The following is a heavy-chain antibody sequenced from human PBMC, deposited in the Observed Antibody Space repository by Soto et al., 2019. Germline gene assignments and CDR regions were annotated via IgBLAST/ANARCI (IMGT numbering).Heavy chain of an antibody. Sequence: ASVKVSCKASGYTFTDYYMHWVRQAPGQGLEWMGWINPNSGGTIYAQTFQGRVTMTRDTSVGTGYMELSSLRSDDTALYYCVKERPPGSYGLDSWGQGTLVTVSS. CDR1: GYTFTDYY. CDR2: INPNSGGT. J-gene: IGHJ4*02. V-gene: IGHV1-2*02. D-gene: IGHD1-26*01. CDR3: VKERPPGSYGLDS.